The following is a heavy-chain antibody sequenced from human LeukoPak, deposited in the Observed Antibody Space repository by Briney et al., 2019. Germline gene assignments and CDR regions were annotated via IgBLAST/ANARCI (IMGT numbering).Heavy chain of an antibody. CDR3: ARDVGDWNDDDY. J-gene: IGHJ4*02. V-gene: IGHV3-74*01. CDR2: INSDASST. D-gene: IGHD1-1*01. CDR1: GFTFSSYW. Sequence: GGSLRLSCTASGFTFSSYWMHWVRQAPGKGLVWVSRINSDASSTSYADSVKGRFAISRDNAKNTLYLQMNSLRAEDTAVYYCARDVGDWNDDDYWGQGTLVTVSS.